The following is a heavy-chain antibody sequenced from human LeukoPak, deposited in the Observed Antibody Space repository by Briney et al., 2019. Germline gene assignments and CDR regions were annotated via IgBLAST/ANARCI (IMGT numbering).Heavy chain of an antibody. Sequence: SVKVSCKASGGTFSSYAISWVRQAPGQGLEWMGRIIPIFGTANYAQKFQGRVTITTDESTSTAYMELSSLRSEDTAVYYCATYTNLYDFWSGQLDYWGQGTLVTVSS. D-gene: IGHD3-3*01. CDR3: ATYTNLYDFWSGQLDY. CDR1: GGTFSSYA. J-gene: IGHJ4*02. CDR2: IIPIFGTA. V-gene: IGHV1-69*05.